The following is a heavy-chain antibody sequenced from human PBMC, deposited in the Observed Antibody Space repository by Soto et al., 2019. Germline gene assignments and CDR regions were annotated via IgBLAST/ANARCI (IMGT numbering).Heavy chain of an antibody. CDR1: GGSISSGGYY. D-gene: IGHD5-12*01. CDR2: IYYSGST. Sequence: QVQLQESGPGLVKPSQTLSLTCTVSGGSISSGGYYWSWIRQHPGKGLEWIGYIYYSGSTYYNPSLKSRVTISVDTSKNRFSLKLSSVTAADTAVYYCARVVRDGYNCYFDYWGQGTLVTVSS. CDR3: ARVVRDGYNCYFDY. V-gene: IGHV4-31*03. J-gene: IGHJ4*02.